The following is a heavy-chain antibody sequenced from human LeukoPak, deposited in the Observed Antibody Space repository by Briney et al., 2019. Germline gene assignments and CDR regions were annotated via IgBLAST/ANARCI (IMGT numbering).Heavy chain of an antibody. CDR3: ARATRGYSYGYLGY. Sequence: SETLSLTCAVYGGSFSGYYWSWIRQPPGKGLEWIGEINHSGSTNYNPSLKSRVTISVGTSKNQFSLKLSSVTAADTAVYYCARATRGYSYGYLGYWGQGTLVTVSS. V-gene: IGHV4-34*01. J-gene: IGHJ4*02. CDR1: GGSFSGYY. CDR2: INHSGST. D-gene: IGHD5-18*01.